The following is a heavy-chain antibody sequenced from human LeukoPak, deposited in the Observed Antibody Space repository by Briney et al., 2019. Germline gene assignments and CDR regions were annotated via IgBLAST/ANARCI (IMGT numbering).Heavy chain of an antibody. CDR2: INPNSGGT. CDR3: ARDRGYCSGGSCQNFDH. Sequence: GASVKVSCKASGYTFSGYYMHWVRQAPGQGLEWMGWINPNSGGTNYAQKFQGRVTMTRDTSISTAYMELSRLRSDDTAVYYCARDRGYCSGGSCQNFDHWGQGTLATVSS. V-gene: IGHV1-2*02. J-gene: IGHJ4*02. D-gene: IGHD2-15*01. CDR1: GYTFSGYY.